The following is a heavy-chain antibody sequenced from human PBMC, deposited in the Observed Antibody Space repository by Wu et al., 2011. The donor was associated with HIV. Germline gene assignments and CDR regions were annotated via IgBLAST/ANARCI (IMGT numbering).Heavy chain of an antibody. CDR1: GGTFGSFA. CDR3: ARDLGGDEDY. J-gene: IGHJ4*02. Sequence: QVQLVQSGAEVKKPGSSVKVSCKASGGTFGSFAFSWVRQAPGQGPAWMGRIIPVFGTTNYAQKFQGRVTITADKSTSTAYMELSSLTSEDTAVYYCARDLGGDEDYWGQGTLVTVSA. V-gene: IGHV1-69*06. D-gene: IGHD2-21*01. CDR2: IIPVFGTT.